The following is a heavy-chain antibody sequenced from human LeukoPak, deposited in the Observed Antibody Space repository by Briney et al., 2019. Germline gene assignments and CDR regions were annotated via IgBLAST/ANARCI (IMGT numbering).Heavy chain of an antibody. J-gene: IGHJ4*02. CDR3: AKGNGDYVWYFDY. Sequence: GGSLRLSCAASGFTFSSSWMNWVRQAPGKGLVWVSRINDDGIRTNYADSVKGRFTISRDNAKTTLYLQMNSLRPEDTAVYYFAKGNGDYVWYFDYCGEGTLVTVSS. CDR1: GFTFSSSW. V-gene: IGHV3-74*01. D-gene: IGHD4-17*01. CDR2: INDDGIRT.